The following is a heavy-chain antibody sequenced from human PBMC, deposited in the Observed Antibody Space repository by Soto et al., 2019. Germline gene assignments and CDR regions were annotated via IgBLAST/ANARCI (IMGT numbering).Heavy chain of an antibody. Sequence: QVQLVESGGGVVQPGRSLRLSCVASEFTFSNYGMNWVRQGLGKGLEWVAVISYDGSDKYYADYVKGRFTISRDNSKNTLYLQMYSLRAEDTGVYYCAKAVKKEELDDKVDYWGQGTLVNAS. D-gene: IGHD1-26*01. CDR1: EFTFSNYG. CDR2: ISYDGSDK. J-gene: IGHJ4*02. V-gene: IGHV3-30*18. CDR3: AKAVKKEELDDKVDY.